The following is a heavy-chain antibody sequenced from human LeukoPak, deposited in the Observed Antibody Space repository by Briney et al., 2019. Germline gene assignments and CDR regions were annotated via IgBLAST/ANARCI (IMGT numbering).Heavy chain of an antibody. V-gene: IGHV3-21*01. CDR2: ISSSSSYI. CDR3: ARGPH. Sequence: NPGGSLRLSCAASGFTLRSYSMIWVRQAPGKGLEWISSISSSSSYIFYADSVKGRFTISRDNPKNSLYLQMNSLRTEDTAVYYCARGPHWGQGTLVTVSS. CDR1: GFTLRSYS. J-gene: IGHJ4*02.